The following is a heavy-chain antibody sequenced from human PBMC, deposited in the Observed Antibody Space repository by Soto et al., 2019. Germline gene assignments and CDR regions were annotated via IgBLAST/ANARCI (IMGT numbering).Heavy chain of an antibody. CDR2: ISGSGGSI. CDR3: ARVTKPSRTTPRRFDF. J-gene: IGHJ4*02. Sequence: GGSLRLSCAASGFTFGIYAMSWVRQAPGKGLEWVSSISGSGGSIYYAHSVKGRFTISRDKTKNTLDLQMNSLRAEDTAVYHCARVTKPSRTTPRRFDFWGQGTLVTVSS. V-gene: IGHV3-23*01. D-gene: IGHD2-8*01. CDR1: GFTFGIYA.